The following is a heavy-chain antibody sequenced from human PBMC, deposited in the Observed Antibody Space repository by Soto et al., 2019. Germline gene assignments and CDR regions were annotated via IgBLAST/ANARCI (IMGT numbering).Heavy chain of an antibody. J-gene: IGHJ4*02. V-gene: IGHV3-20*04. CDR3: VRGASLNFDY. CDR1: GFTFDDYG. D-gene: IGHD1-26*01. CDR2: VNWDGGST. Sequence: EVQLVESGGGVLRPGGSLRLSCAASGFTFDDYGMSWARQAPGKGLEWVSGVNWDGGSTGYADSVKGRFTISRDNAKNSLYLQMNSLRAEDTAFYYCVRGASLNFDYWGQGTLVTVSS.